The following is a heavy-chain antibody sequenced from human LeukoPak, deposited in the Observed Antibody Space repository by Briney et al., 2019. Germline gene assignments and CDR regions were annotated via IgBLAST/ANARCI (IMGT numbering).Heavy chain of an antibody. V-gene: IGHV4-39*01. Sequence: SETLSLTCTVSGGSISSSSYYSGWIRQPPGKGLEWIGSLYYSGSTYYNPSLKSQVTISLDTSKNQFSLKLRSVTAADTAVYYCARYAIVVVPAAFWYFDLWGRGTLVTVSS. J-gene: IGHJ2*01. CDR3: ARYAIVVVPAAFWYFDL. CDR2: LYYSGST. CDR1: GGSISSSSYY. D-gene: IGHD2-2*01.